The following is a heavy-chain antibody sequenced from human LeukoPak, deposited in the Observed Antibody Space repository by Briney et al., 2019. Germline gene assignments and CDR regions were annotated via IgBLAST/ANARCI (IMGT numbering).Heavy chain of an antibody. CDR1: GGSISSSSYY. Sequence: PSETLSLTCTVSGGSISSSSYYWGWIRQPPGKGVEWIGSFYYSRNTYYNPSLKSRVTISVDTSKNQLSLTLTSVSAADTAVYYCSRHPHYYYDNSARWGQGTLVTVSS. CDR3: SRHPHYYYDNSAR. J-gene: IGHJ4*02. CDR2: FYYSRNT. V-gene: IGHV4-39*01. D-gene: IGHD3-22*01.